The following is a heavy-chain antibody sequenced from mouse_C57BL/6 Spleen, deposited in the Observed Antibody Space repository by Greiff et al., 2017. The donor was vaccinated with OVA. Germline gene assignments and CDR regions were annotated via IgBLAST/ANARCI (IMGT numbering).Heavy chain of an antibody. V-gene: IGHV1-55*01. Sequence: QVQLQQPGAELVKPGASVKMSCKASGYTFTSYWITWVKQRPGQGLEWIGDIYPGSGSTNYNEKFKGKATLTVDTSSSTAYMQLSSLTSEDSAVYYCARKGLYDYIYGGDYWGQGTSVTVSS. J-gene: IGHJ4*01. D-gene: IGHD2-4*01. CDR3: ARKGLYDYIYGGDY. CDR1: GYTFTSYW. CDR2: IYPGSGST.